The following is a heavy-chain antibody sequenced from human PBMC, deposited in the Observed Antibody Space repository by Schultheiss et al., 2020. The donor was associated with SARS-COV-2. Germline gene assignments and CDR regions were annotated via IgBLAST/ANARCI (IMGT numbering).Heavy chain of an antibody. V-gene: IGHV3-21*01. Sequence: WGSLRLSCAASGFIFSSYSMNWVRQAPGKGLEWVSSISSSSSYIYYADSVKGRFTISRDNAKNSLYLQMNSLRAEDTALYYCARHSVGYYHADYWGQGTLVTVSS. J-gene: IGHJ4*02. CDR2: ISSSSSYI. CDR3: ARHSVGYYHADY. CDR1: GFIFSSYS. D-gene: IGHD3-22*01.